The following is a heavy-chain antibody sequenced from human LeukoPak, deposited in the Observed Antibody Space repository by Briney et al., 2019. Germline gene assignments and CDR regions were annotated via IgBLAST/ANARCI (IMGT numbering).Heavy chain of an antibody. D-gene: IGHD2-21*01. V-gene: IGHV1-8*01. CDR1: GYTFTSYD. CDR3: ARGPNSMTKYGMDV. J-gene: IGHJ6*02. CDR2: MNPNSGNA. Sequence: ASVKVSCKASGYTFTSYDINWVRQATGQGLEWMGWMNPNSGNAGYAQKFQGRVTMTRNTSMSTAYMELSSLRSEDTAVYYCARGPNSMTKYGMDVWGQGTTVTVSS.